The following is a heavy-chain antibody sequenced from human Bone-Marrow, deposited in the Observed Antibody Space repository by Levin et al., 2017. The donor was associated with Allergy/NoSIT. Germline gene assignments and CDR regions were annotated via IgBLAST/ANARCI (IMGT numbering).Heavy chain of an antibody. V-gene: IGHV1-2*06. Sequence: PGESLKISCKASGYTFTGYYMHWVRQAPGQGLEWMGRINPNSGGTNYAQKFQGRVTMTRDTSISTAYMELSRLRSDDTAVYYCARKTHSYTVAVAGDYWGQGTLVTVSS. J-gene: IGHJ4*02. CDR2: INPNSGGT. CDR3: ARKTHSYTVAVAGDY. CDR1: GYTFTGYY. D-gene: IGHD6-19*01.